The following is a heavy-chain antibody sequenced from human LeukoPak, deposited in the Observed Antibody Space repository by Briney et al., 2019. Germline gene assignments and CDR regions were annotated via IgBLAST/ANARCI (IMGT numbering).Heavy chain of an antibody. V-gene: IGHV4-39*01. CDR2: IYYSGST. J-gene: IGHJ4*02. Sequence: SETLSLTCTVSGGSISSSSYYWGWIRQPPGKGLEWLGSIYYSGSTYYNPSLKSRVTISVDTSKNQFSLKLRSVTAADTAVYYCARQPLNSGSYFDYWGQGTLVTVSS. CDR3: ARQPLNSGSYFDY. D-gene: IGHD1-26*01. CDR1: GGSISSSSYY.